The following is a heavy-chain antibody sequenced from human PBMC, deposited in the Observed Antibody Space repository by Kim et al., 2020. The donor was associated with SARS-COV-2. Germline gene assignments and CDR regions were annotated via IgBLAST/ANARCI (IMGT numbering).Heavy chain of an antibody. J-gene: IGHJ4*02. D-gene: IGHD3-22*01. Sequence: ADSVKGRFTTARDTSKNTLYLQMNSLRAEDTAVYYCAKGPDYYDSSGDTDWGQGTLVTVSS. CDR3: AKGPDYYDSSGDTD. V-gene: IGHV3-23*01.